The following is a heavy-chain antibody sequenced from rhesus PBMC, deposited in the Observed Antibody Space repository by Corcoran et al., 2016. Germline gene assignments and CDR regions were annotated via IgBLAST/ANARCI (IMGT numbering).Heavy chain of an antibody. CDR1: GGSISSSY. CDR3: ARRSWNNDFEF. D-gene: IGHD1-20*01. V-gene: IGHV4-169*01. Sequence: QLQLQESGPGLVKPSETLSVTCAVSGGSISSSYWSWIRQAPGKGLEWIGCIYGSGSSTNHNPSLKSRVTLSVDTSKNQFSLKLSSVTAADTAVYYCARRSWNNDFEFWGQGALVTVSS. CDR2: IYGSGSST. J-gene: IGHJ1*01.